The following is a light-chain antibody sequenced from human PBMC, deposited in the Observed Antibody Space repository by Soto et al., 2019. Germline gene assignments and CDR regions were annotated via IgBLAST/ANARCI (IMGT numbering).Light chain of an antibody. Sequence: EIVLTQSPVTLSLSPGEVATLSCRASQTVCSDLAWYHQKPGQAPRLLIYGASTRATGVPARFSGSGSGTDFTLTIDNLQSDDFAVYYCQHQIHWPLTFGQGTTLDFK. CDR2: GAS. V-gene: IGKV3-15*01. CDR1: QTVCSD. CDR3: QHQIHWPLT. J-gene: IGKJ2*01.